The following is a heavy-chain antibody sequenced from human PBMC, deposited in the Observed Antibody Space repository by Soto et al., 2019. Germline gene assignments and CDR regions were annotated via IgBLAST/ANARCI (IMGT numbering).Heavy chain of an antibody. D-gene: IGHD3-10*01. Sequence: PFVTLSLTCDVSGFSVSSGYYWGWIRQPPGRGLEWIGIVYDSGISRYSPSLKSRLTISLDTSKNQFSLKLRSVTAADTAVYYCARFGGSGFDYWGQG. CDR2: VYDSGIS. CDR3: ARFGGSGFDY. V-gene: IGHV4-38-2*01. CDR1: GFSVSSGYY. J-gene: IGHJ4*02.